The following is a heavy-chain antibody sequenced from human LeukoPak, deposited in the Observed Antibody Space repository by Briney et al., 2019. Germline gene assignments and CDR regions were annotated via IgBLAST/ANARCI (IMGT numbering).Heavy chain of an antibody. CDR2: IHAGGTT. D-gene: IGHD3-16*01. CDR3: AREVRGDYFDF. CDR1: GFTFSNAW. V-gene: IGHV3-53*01. J-gene: IGHJ4*01. Sequence: GGSLRLSCAASGFTFSNAWMNWVRQAPGKGLEWVSVIHAGGTTFYADSVKGRFTISRDNSKNTLYLQMNSLRADDTAVYYCAREVRGDYFDFWGHGTLVTVSS.